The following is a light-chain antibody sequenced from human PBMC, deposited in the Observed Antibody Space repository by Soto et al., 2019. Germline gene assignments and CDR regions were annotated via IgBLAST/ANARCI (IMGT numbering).Light chain of an antibody. CDR1: GSDVGGYNY. V-gene: IGLV2-14*01. CDR2: DVS. CDR3: SSYTSASTPVV. J-gene: IGLJ2*01. Sequence: QSALTQPASVSGSPGQSITISCTGTGSDVGGYNYVSWYQQHPGKAPKVMIYDVSNRPSGVSNRFSGYKSGNTASLTISGLQAEDEADYYCSSYTSASTPVVLGGGTKLTVL.